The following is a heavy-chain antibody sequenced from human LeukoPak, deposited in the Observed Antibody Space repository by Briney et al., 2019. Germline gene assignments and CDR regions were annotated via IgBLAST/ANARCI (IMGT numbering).Heavy chain of an antibody. Sequence: ASVKVSCKASGYTFTSYGISWVRQAPGQGLEWMGWISAYNGNKNYAQKLQGRVTMTTDTSTSTAYMELRSLRSDDTAVYYCARDGEFSSSLPWVYWGQGTLVTVSS. CDR2: ISAYNGNK. CDR1: GYTFTSYG. CDR3: ARDGEFSSSLPWVY. V-gene: IGHV1-18*01. J-gene: IGHJ4*02. D-gene: IGHD6-6*01.